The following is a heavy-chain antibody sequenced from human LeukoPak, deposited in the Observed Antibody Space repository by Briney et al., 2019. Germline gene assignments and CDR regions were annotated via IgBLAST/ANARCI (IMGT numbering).Heavy chain of an antibody. V-gene: IGHV3-43*02. CDR3: AKDTRNCAEFDF. J-gene: IGHJ4*02. D-gene: IGHD1-1*01. CDR2: ISGDGGNT. Sequence: PGGSLRLSCAASGFTFDDYAMHWVRQAPGKGLEWVSLISGDGGNTYYADSVKGRFTISRDNSKNSLYLRMNSLRTEDTALYYCAKDTRNCAEFDFWGQGALVTV. CDR1: GFTFDDYA.